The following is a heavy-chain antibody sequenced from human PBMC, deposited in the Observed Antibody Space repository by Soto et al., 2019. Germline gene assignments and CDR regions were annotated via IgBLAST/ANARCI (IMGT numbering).Heavy chain of an antibody. V-gene: IGHV1-18*01. CDR1: GYTFTSYG. J-gene: IGHJ4*02. CDR2: ISAYNGNT. Sequence: QVQLVQSGAEVKKPGASVKVSCKASGYTFTSYGISWVRQAPGQGLEWMGWISAYNGNTNYAQKLQGRAHMTTDTSTSTAYMELRSLRSDDTAVYYCASHSSTSWPGDYFDYWGQGTLVTVSS. CDR3: ASHSSTSWPGDYFDY. D-gene: IGHD2-2*01.